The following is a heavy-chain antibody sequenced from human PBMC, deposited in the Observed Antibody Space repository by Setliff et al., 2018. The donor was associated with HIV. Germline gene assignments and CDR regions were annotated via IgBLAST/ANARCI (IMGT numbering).Heavy chain of an antibody. CDR1: GFSFSSYR. J-gene: IGHJ4*01. CDR3: AKEWAVAGTGFGDH. V-gene: IGHV3-21*04. D-gene: IGHD6-19*01. CDR2: ITRSSDYI. Sequence: GGSLRLSCAASGFSFSSYRMNWVRQAPGKGLEWVSSITRSSDYIWYADSVKGRFTISRDNAKNSLNLQMNSLRAEDTALYYCAKEWAVAGTGFGDHWGHGTLVTVSS.